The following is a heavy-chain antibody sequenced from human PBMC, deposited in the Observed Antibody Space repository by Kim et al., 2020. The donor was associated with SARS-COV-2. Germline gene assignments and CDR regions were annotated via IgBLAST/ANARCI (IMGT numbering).Heavy chain of an antibody. Sequence: GGSLRLSCAASGFTFDDYAMHWVRRTPGKGLEWVSSINWNSATIAYSASVEGRFTISRDNAKNSLYLQMNSLRPEDTALYYCIKAFYSSGMYYFDFWGLGTLVTVSS. J-gene: IGHJ4*02. D-gene: IGHD3-22*01. CDR1: GFTFDDYA. CDR3: IKAFYSSGMYYFDF. CDR2: INWNSATI. V-gene: IGHV3-9*01.